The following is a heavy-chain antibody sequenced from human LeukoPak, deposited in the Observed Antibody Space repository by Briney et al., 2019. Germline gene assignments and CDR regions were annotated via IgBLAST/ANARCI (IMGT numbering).Heavy chain of an antibody. V-gene: IGHV3-33*01. Sequence: GGSLRLSCAASGFIFSSYGMRWVRQAPGRGLEWVAGVWSDGSNKNYADSVKGRFTISRDDSKNTLYLEMNSLRVEDTAVYYCARDRIVGQTYYFGHWGQGSLVTVSS. CDR3: ARDRIVGQTYYFGH. CDR2: VWSDGSNK. J-gene: IGHJ4*02. CDR1: GFIFSSYG. D-gene: IGHD1-26*01.